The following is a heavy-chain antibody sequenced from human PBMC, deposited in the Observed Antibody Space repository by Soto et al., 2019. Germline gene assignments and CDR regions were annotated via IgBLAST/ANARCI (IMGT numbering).Heavy chain of an antibody. CDR1: GGTFSSHT. D-gene: IGHD4-17*01. V-gene: IGHV1-69*08. CDR2: IIPALGTA. J-gene: IGHJ2*01. CDR3: AGPDCGDCWYFDL. Sequence: QDQLVQSGAEVKKPGSSVKVSCKASGGTFSSHTFSWVRQAPGQGLEWMGRIIPALGTATYAQKFQGRVTITADESATTVYMELNSLRSEDTAVYYCAGPDCGDCWYFDLWGRGTLVTVSS.